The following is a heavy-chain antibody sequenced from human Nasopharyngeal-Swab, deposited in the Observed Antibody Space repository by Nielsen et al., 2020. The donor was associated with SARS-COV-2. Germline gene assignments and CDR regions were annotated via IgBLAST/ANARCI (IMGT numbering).Heavy chain of an antibody. Sequence: SGPTLVKPTQPLTLTCTFSGFSLSTSGVGVGWVRQPPGKALEWLALIYWDDDKRYSPSLKSRLAISKDTSKNQVVLTLINMDPVDTATYYCAHRSTADGSGAYMDVWGKGTAVTVSS. CDR2: IYWDDDK. CDR3: AHRSTADGSGAYMDV. V-gene: IGHV2-5*02. CDR1: GFSLSTSGVG. J-gene: IGHJ6*03. D-gene: IGHD3-10*01.